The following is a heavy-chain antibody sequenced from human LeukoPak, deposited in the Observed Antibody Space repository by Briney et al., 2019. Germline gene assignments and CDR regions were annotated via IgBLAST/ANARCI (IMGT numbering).Heavy chain of an antibody. CDR3: ARGGTAAGFYSFDY. D-gene: IGHD6-13*01. Sequence: GGSLRLSCAASGFTFSSYSMNWVRQAPGKGLEWVSSISSSSSYIYYADSVKGRFTISRDNAKNSLYLQMNSLGAEDTAVYYCARGGTAAGFYSFDYWGQGTLVTVSS. V-gene: IGHV3-21*01. CDR1: GFTFSSYS. CDR2: ISSSSSYI. J-gene: IGHJ4*02.